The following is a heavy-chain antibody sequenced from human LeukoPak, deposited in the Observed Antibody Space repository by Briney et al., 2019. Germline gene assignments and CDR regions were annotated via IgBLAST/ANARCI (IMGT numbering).Heavy chain of an antibody. CDR3: AKRPYTNTGGWFDP. D-gene: IGHD2-2*02. CDR2: IKQDGSEK. Sequence: GGSLRLSCAASGFTFSSYWMSWVRQAPGKGLEWVANIKQDGSEKYYVDSVKGRFTISRDNAKNSLYLQMNSLRAEDTAVYYCAKRPYTNTGGWFDPWGQGTLVTVSS. J-gene: IGHJ5*02. V-gene: IGHV3-7*03. CDR1: GFTFSSYW.